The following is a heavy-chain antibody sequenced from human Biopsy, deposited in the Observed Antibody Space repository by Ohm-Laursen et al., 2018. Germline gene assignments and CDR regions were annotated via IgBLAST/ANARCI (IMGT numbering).Heavy chain of an antibody. CDR1: GYTLTELS. CDR3: ARSLSAIRVYAFDI. CDR2: FAPENGKT. D-gene: IGHD6-13*01. J-gene: IGHJ3*02. Sequence: SVKVSCKVSGYTLTELSMHWVRQAPGKGLEWMGGFAPENGKTVYAQNFQARVSMTEDTSTDTAYMELRSLRSEDTAVYFCARSLSAIRVYAFDIGGQGTMVTVSS. V-gene: IGHV1-24*01.